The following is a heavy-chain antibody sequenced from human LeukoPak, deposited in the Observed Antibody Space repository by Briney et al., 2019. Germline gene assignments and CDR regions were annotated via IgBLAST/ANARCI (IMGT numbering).Heavy chain of an antibody. J-gene: IGHJ2*01. CDR2: ISYDGTKK. CDR1: GFTFNSYA. V-gene: IGHV3-30*01. D-gene: IGHD1-26*01. Sequence: PGGSLRLSCAASGFTFNSYAMHWVRQAPGKGLVRVALISYDGTKKYFADSVKGRFTISRDNSMKTLDLQMNTLSADDTAIYYCARSPYLGSGYFDLWGRGTLVTVSS. CDR3: ARSPYLGSGYFDL.